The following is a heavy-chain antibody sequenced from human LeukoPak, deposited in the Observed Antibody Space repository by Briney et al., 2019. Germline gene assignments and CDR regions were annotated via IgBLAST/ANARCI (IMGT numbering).Heavy chain of an antibody. J-gene: IGHJ4*02. CDR1: EFTFSNYA. CDR3: ARGLAVAGTPLYFDY. D-gene: IGHD6-19*01. V-gene: IGHV3-7*01. Sequence: PGGSLRLSCAASEFTFSNYAMSWVRQAPGKGLEWVANIKQDGSEKYYVDSVKGRFTISRDNAKNSLYLQMNSLRAEDTAVYYCARGLAVAGTPLYFDYWGQGTLVTVSS. CDR2: IKQDGSEK.